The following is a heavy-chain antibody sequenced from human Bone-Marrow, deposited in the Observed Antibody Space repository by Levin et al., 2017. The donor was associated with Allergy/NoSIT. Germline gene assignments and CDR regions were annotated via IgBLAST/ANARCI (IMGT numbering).Heavy chain of an antibody. CDR3: ARGPVGAIPDD. D-gene: IGHD1-26*01. V-gene: IGHV3-53*01. CDR1: GFTISSNY. Sequence: LSLTCAASGFTISSNYMSWVRQAPGKGLEWVSVIYSGGSTYYADSVKGRFTISRDNSKNTLYLQMNSLRAEDTAVYYCARGPVGAIPDDWGQGTLVTVSS. J-gene: IGHJ4*02. CDR2: IYSGGST.